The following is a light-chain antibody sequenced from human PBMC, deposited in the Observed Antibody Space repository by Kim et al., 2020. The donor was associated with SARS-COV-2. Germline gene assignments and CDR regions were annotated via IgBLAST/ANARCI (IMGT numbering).Light chain of an antibody. CDR2: VYSDGRH. CDR1: SGHSDYT. V-gene: IGLV4-69*02. Sequence: QLVLTQSPSASASLGASVKLTCTLSSGHSDYTIAWHQQQPEKGPRFLVEVYSDGRHTKGDGISDRFSASSSGADRYLTISSLQSEDEADYYCQTWGTGIHVFFGGGTQLTVL. J-gene: IGLJ2*01. CDR3: QTWGTGIHVF.